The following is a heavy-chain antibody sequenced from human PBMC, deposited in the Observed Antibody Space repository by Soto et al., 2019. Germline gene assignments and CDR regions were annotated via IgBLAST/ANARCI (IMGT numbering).Heavy chain of an antibody. CDR1: GYTFTSYA. CDR2: INAGNGNT. D-gene: IGHD3-3*01. CDR3: ARDPTYDFWSGYQNTYYFDY. J-gene: IGHJ4*02. V-gene: IGHV1-3*01. Sequence: ASVKVSCKASGYTFTSYAMHWVRQAPGQRLEWMGWINAGNGNTKYSQKFQGRVTITRDTSASTAYMELSSLRSEDTAVYYCARDPTYDFWSGYQNTYYFDYWGQGTLVTSPQ.